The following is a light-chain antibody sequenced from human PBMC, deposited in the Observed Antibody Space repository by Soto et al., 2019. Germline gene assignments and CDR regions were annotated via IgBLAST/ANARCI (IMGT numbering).Light chain of an antibody. CDR3: QQVNSYPTT. CDR1: QGINTY. V-gene: IGKV1-9*01. CDR2: VAS. J-gene: IGKJ4*01. Sequence: DIQLTQSPSFLSASVGDRVTITCRASQGINTYLAWYQQKSGTAPKLLISVASTLQSGVPSRFSGSGSGTEFNLTISSLQHEDFASYYCQQVNSYPTTFGGGTKVEIK.